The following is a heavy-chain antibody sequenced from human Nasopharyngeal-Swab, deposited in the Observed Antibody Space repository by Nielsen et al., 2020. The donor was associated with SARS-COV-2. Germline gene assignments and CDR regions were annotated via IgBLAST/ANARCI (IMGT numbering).Heavy chain of an antibody. CDR3: AREDEVAGTGAFDY. CDR2: ISYDGSNK. D-gene: IGHD6-19*01. J-gene: IGHJ4*02. CDR1: GFTFSSYG. V-gene: IGHV3-30*03. Sequence: GESLKISCAASGFTFSSYGMHWVRQAPGKGLEWVAVISYDGSNKYYADSVKGRFTISRDNSKNTLYLQMNSLRAEDTAVCYCAREDEVAGTGAFDYWGQGTLVTVSS.